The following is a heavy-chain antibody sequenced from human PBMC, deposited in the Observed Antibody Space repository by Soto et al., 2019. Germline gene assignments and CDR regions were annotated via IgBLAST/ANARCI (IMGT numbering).Heavy chain of an antibody. CDR1: GGTFSSYT. CDR2: IIPILGIA. J-gene: IGHJ5*02. CDR3: ARRPAAMEMSWFDP. V-gene: IGHV1-69*02. D-gene: IGHD2-2*01. Sequence: QVQLVQSGAEVKKPGSSVKVSCKASGGTFSSYTISWVRQAPGQGLEWMGRIIPILGIANYAQKFQGRVTITADKSTSTAYMELSSRRSEDTAVYYCARRPAAMEMSWFDPWGQGTLVTVSS.